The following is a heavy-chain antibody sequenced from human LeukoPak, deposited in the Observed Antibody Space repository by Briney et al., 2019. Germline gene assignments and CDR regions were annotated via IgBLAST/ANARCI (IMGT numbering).Heavy chain of an antibody. CDR1: GFTFSSYA. CDR2: ISGSGGST. D-gene: IGHD3-22*01. Sequence: GGSLRLSCAASGFTFSSYAMSWVRQAPGKGLEWVSAISGSGGSTYYADSVKGRLTISRDNSKNTLYLQMNSLRAEDTAVYYCAKALRYYDSSGYYQDWGQGTLVTVSS. J-gene: IGHJ4*02. CDR3: AKALRYYDSSGYYQD. V-gene: IGHV3-23*01.